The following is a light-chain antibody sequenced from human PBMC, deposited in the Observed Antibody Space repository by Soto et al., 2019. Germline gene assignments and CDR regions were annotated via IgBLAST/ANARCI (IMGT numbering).Light chain of an antibody. J-gene: IGKJ1*01. CDR3: QQYHTYPWS. Sequence: DIQMTQSPSTLSAFVGRRVTITCRASQSISSRLAWYQLKPGKAQKVLIYQTSILESGVPSSFSVSGSRTEFTLTISSLQPDDFATYYCQQYHTYPWSFGQGTKVAV. V-gene: IGKV1-5*03. CDR2: QTS. CDR1: QSISSR.